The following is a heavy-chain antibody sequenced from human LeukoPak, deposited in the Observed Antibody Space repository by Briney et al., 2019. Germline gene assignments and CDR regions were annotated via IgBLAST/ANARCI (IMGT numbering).Heavy chain of an antibody. CDR1: RYSLTSGYY. V-gene: IGHV4-38-2*02. CDR3: ARETEKQWQY. CDR2: IFHSGST. Sequence: SETLSLTCTVSRYSLTSGYYWAWIRQPPGKGREWIASIFHSGSTFYNPSVKSRVTISVDTSKNQFSLTLRSVTAADTAVYYCARETEKQWQYWGQGTMATVSS. D-gene: IGHD6-19*01. J-gene: IGHJ3*01.